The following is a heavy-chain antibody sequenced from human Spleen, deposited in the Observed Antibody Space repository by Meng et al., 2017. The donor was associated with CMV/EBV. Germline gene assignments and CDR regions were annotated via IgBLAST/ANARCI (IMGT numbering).Heavy chain of an antibody. CDR1: GGSFSGFS. D-gene: IGHD5-18*01. V-gene: IGHV4-34*01. CDR3: ARVRTWIQPSGGFDY. CDR2: VNQSGST. Sequence: SETLSLTCAVYGGSFSGFSWSWIRQPPGKGLEWIGEVNQSGSTNYNPSLKSRVTISVDMSKNQFSLKLSSVTAADTAVYYCARVRTWIQPSGGFDYWGQGTLVTVSS. J-gene: IGHJ4*02.